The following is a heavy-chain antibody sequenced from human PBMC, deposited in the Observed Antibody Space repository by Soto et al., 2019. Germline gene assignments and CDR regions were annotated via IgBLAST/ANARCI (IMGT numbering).Heavy chain of an antibody. J-gene: IGHJ4*02. CDR1: GFTFNSYW. Sequence: EVQVMESGGGLVQPGGSLRLSCAVSGFTFNSYWMHWVRQAPGKGLEWVSRIKGDETTLNYAEFVKGRFTISRDNAKNTVYLQMNSLRAEDTALYFCARGGVGSYLLDHWGQGALVTVSS. CDR2: IKGDETTL. D-gene: IGHD3-16*02. V-gene: IGHV3-74*01. CDR3: ARGGVGSYLLDH.